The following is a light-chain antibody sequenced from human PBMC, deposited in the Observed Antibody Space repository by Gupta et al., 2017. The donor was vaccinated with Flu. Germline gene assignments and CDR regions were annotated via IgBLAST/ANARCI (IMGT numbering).Light chain of an antibody. V-gene: IGKV1-33*01. CDR2: DAS. CDR3: QQYEVSPHFT. Sequence: DVQMTQPPSSLSASLGDKVTITCLANDDISNYFNWYKQKPGKVPKLLIYDASKWETGVSSRFSGSGFGTDFTLTISSGQPEDVGLYYCQQYEVSPHFTFGHGTTVDFK. J-gene: IGKJ3*01. CDR1: DDISNY.